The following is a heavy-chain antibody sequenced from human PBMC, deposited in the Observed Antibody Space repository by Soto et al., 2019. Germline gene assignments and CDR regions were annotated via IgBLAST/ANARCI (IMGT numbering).Heavy chain of an antibody. J-gene: IGHJ4*02. V-gene: IGHV3-23*01. Sequence: VGSLRLSCAASGFTFGSYGMSWVRQAPGKGLEWVSAVSPNGQGIYYADSVRGRFTISRDFSKNTVFLHMDSLRAEDTAVYYCAKDRDCSRDYFHYWGQGTLVTVSS. CDR3: AKDRDCSRDYFHY. CDR1: GFTFGSYG. CDR2: VSPNGQGI. D-gene: IGHD2-21*02.